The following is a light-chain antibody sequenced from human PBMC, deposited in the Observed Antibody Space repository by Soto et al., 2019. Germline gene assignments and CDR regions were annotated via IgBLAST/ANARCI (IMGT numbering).Light chain of an antibody. CDR2: AAS. Sequence: DIQMTQSPSSLSASVGDRVTTTCRASQSISSYLNWYQQKPGKAPKLLIYAASSLQSGVPSRFSGSGSGTDFTLTISSLQPEDFATYYCQQSYSTPRTFGQGTKVDSK. J-gene: IGKJ1*01. CDR1: QSISSY. V-gene: IGKV1-39*01. CDR3: QQSYSTPRT.